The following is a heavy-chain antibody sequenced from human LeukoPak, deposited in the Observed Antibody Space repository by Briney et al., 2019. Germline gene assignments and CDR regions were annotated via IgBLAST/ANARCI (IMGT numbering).Heavy chain of an antibody. CDR1: GHTFTGYY. J-gene: IGHJ6*02. CDR2: INPNSGGT. CDR3: ARAGGYCSSTSCSPVRDGMDV. V-gene: IGHV1-2*02. Sequence: ASAKVSCKASGHTFTGYYMHRVRQAPGQGLEWMGWINPNSGGTNYAQKFQGRVTMTRDTSISTAYMELSRLRSDDTAVYYCARAGGYCSSTSCSPVRDGMDVWGQGTTVTVSS. D-gene: IGHD2-2*03.